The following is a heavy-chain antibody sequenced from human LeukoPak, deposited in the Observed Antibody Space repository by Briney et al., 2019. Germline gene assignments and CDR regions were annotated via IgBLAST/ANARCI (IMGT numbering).Heavy chain of an antibody. CDR3: AREQLGHFDY. Sequence: SETLSLTCTVSGYVISSGYYWGWIRQPPGKGLEWIGSIYHSGSTYYNPSLKSRVTISVDTSKNQFSLKVRSVTAADTAVYYCAREQLGHFDYWGQGTLVTVSS. CDR2: IYHSGST. J-gene: IGHJ4*02. V-gene: IGHV4-38-2*02. D-gene: IGHD6-6*01. CDR1: GYVISSGYY.